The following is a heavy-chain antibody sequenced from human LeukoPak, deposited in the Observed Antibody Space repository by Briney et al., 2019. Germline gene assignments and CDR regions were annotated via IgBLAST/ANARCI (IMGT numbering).Heavy chain of an antibody. J-gene: IGHJ6*02. CDR1: GFTFDDYA. D-gene: IGHD6-13*01. V-gene: IGHV3-9*01. CDR3: AKDIKEQQLDYYYYGMDV. CDR2: ISWNSGSI. Sequence: GGSLRLSCAASGFTFDDYAMPWVRQAPGKGLEWVSGISWNSGSIGYADSVKGRFTISRDNAKNSLYLQMNSLRAEDTALYYCAKDIKEQQLDYYYYGMDVWGQGTTVTVSS.